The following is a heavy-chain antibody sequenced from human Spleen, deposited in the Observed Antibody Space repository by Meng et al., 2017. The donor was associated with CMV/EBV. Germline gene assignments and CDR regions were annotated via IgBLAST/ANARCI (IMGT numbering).Heavy chain of an antibody. CDR1: GGTFSSYY. J-gene: IGHJ4*02. CDR2: IIDILGIA. Sequence: SVKVSCKPSGGTFSSYYISWVRQAPGPGLEWMGRIIDILGIANYAQKFQGRVTIPADKSTSTAYMELSSLRSEDTAVYYCARRAFHDFWSGLPLYNWGQGTLVTVSS. D-gene: IGHD3-3*01. CDR3: ARRAFHDFWSGLPLYN. V-gene: IGHV1-69*02.